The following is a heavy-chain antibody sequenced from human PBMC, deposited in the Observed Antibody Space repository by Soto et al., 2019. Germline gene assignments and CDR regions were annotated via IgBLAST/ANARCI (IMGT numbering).Heavy chain of an antibody. D-gene: IGHD2-21*02. Sequence: QVQLVQSGAEVKKPGSSVKVSCKASGGTFSSYAISWVRQAPGQGLEWMGGIIPIFGTANYAQKFQGRVTITADESTSTAYMALSSLRSEDTAVYYCARDFAYCGGDCMGDAFDIWGQGTMVTVSS. J-gene: IGHJ3*02. V-gene: IGHV1-69*01. CDR3: ARDFAYCGGDCMGDAFDI. CDR1: GGTFSSYA. CDR2: IIPIFGTA.